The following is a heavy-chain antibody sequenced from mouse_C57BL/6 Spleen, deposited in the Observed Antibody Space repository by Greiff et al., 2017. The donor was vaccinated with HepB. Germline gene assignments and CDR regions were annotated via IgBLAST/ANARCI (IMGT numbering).Heavy chain of an antibody. J-gene: IGHJ4*01. D-gene: IGHD1-1*01. CDR1: GYTFTSYT. CDR2: INPSSGYT. Sequence: VQLQQSGAELARPGASVKMSCKASGYTFTSYTMHWVKQRPGQGLEWIGYINPSSGYTKYNQKFKDKATLTADKSSSTAYMQLSSLTSEDSAVYYCARNELLYDGSSYGAMDYWGQGTSVTVSS. CDR3: ARNELLYDGSSYGAMDY. V-gene: IGHV1-4*01.